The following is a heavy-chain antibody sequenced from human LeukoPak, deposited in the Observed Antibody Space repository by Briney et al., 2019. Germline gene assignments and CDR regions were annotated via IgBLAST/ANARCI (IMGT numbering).Heavy chain of an antibody. Sequence: SETLSLTRAFCGGSYSEFYWSWVRQPPGKGLEWIGENSHSGSTNYNPALKSRVTISVDTSKNRFSLKLSSVTGADTAVYYCARGGKLLRLGDYWGQGTLVTVSS. CDR3: ARGGKLLRLGDY. CDR1: GGSYSEFY. CDR2: NSHSGST. V-gene: IGHV4-34*01. D-gene: IGHD3-16*01. J-gene: IGHJ4*02.